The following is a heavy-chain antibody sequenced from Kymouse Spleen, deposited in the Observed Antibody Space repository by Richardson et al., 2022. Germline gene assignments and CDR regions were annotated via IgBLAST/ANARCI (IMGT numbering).Heavy chain of an antibody. Sequence: QVQLQQWGAGLLKPSETLSLTCAVYGGSFSGYYWSWIRQPPGKGLEWIGEINHSGSTNYNPSLKSRVTISVDTSKNQFSLKLSSVTAADTAVYYCARLVPAAFNWFDPWGQGTLVTVSS. J-gene: IGHJ5*02. CDR1: GGSFSGYY. CDR2: INHSGST. CDR3: ARLVPAAFNWFDP. V-gene: IGHV4-34*01. D-gene: IGHD2-2*02.